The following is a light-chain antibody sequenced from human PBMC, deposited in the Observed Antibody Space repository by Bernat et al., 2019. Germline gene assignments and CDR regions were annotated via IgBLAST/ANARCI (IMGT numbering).Light chain of an antibody. Sequence: QSALTQPRSESGSPGQSVTISCTGSSSDVGGYNYVSWYQQHPGKAPKVMIYDVSNRPSGVPDRFSGSKSGDTASLTISGLQAEDEADYYCCSYAGSYSYVFGTGTKVTVL. CDR3: CSYAGSYSYV. J-gene: IGLJ1*01. CDR2: DVS. CDR1: SSDVGGYNY. V-gene: IGLV2-11*01.